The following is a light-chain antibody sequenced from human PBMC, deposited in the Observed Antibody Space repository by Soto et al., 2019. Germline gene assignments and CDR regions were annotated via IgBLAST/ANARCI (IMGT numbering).Light chain of an antibody. CDR1: SSDVGGYNY. V-gene: IGLV2-11*01. CDR3: FSYAGSYSPVV. Sequence: QSVLTQPRSVSGSPGQSVTISCTGTSSDVGGYNYVSWYQQHPGKAPKLMIYDVSKRPSGVPDRFSGSKSGNSVSLTISGLQSEDEADYYCFSYAGSYSPVVFGGGTKLTVL. CDR2: DVS. J-gene: IGLJ2*01.